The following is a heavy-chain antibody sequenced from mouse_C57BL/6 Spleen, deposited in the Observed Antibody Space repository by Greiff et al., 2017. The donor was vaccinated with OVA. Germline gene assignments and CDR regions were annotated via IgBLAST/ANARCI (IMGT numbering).Heavy chain of an antibody. D-gene: IGHD2-4*01. CDR1: GYTFTSYW. J-gene: IGHJ4*01. CDR3: ARERYYDYDGDYAMDY. V-gene: IGHV1-55*01. Sequence: QVQLQQPGAELVKPGASVKMSCKASGYTFTSYWITWVKQRPGQGLEWIGDIYPGSGSTNYNEKFKSKGTLTVDTSSSTAYMQLSSLTSEDSAVYYCARERYYDYDGDYAMDYWGQGTSVTVSS. CDR2: IYPGSGST.